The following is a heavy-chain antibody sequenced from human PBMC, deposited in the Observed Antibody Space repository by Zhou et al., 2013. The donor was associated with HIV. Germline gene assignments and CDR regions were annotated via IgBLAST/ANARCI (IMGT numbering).Heavy chain of an antibody. CDR1: GYTFTSYY. D-gene: IGHD3-16*01. CDR3: ARGRGHRSGYYDG. V-gene: IGHV1-46*01. CDR2: INPFGGST. Sequence: QVQLMQSGAEVKKPGASVKVSCKASGYTFTSYYLHWVRQAPGQGLEWMGIINPFGGSTSYAQKFQGRVTMTRDTSTSTVYMELSSLRFEDTAVYYCARGRGHRSGYYDGWGQGDNGHRLF. J-gene: IGHJ3*01.